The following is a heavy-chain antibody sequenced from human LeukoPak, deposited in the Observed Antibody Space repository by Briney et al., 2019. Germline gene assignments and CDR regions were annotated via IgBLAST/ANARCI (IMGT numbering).Heavy chain of an antibody. CDR3: ARDHAPDYYYDSSGYGGGTEPFDY. CDR1: GFTFSSYW. Sequence: GGSLRLSCAASGFTFSSYWMSWVRQAPGKGLEWVANIKQDGSEKYYVDSVKGRFTISRDNAKNSLYLQMNSLRAEDTAVYYCARDHAPDYYYDSSGYGGGTEPFDYWGQGTLVTVSS. D-gene: IGHD3-22*01. J-gene: IGHJ4*02. CDR2: IKQDGSEK. V-gene: IGHV3-7*01.